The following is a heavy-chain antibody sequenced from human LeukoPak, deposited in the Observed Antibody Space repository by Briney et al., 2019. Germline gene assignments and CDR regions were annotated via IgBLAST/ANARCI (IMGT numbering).Heavy chain of an antibody. Sequence: PGGSLRLSCAASGFTFSRYWMHWVRQALGKGLVWVSRINEDGSTTSYADSVKGRFTISRDNVKNTLYLQMNGLRAEDTAVYYCARGGLEPVDYWGQGTLVTVSS. CDR2: INEDGSTT. CDR3: ARGGLEPVDY. D-gene: IGHD1-14*01. J-gene: IGHJ4*02. CDR1: GFTFSRYW. V-gene: IGHV3-74*01.